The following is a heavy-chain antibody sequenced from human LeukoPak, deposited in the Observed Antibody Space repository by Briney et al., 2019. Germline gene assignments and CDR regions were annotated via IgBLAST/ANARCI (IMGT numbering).Heavy chain of an antibody. V-gene: IGHV4-61*02. CDR1: GGSISSGSYY. CDR2: FYTSGST. J-gene: IGHJ2*01. Sequence: SQTLSLTCTVSGGSISSGSYYWSWIRQPAGKGLEWIGRFYTSGSTNYNPSLKSRVTISVDTSKNQFSLKLSSVTAADTAVYYCARGAVLRYFDWLPSTNFDLWGRGTLVTVSS. CDR3: ARGAVLRYFDWLPSTNFDL. D-gene: IGHD3-9*01.